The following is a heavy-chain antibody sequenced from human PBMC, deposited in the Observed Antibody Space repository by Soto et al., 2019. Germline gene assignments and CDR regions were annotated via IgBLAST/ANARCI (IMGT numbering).Heavy chain of an antibody. Sequence: PWETLSLTCAVSGFFISSGNYWGWIRKPPGKGLEWIGSIFNGGNTYYNPSLKSRVTISVDMSQSQFSLKLNSVTAADAAVYYCARARWYDAFDVWGQGTVVTVSS. J-gene: IGHJ3*01. CDR2: IFNGGNT. CDR1: GFFISSGNY. CDR3: ARARWYDAFDV. V-gene: IGHV4-38-2*01. D-gene: IGHD2-15*01.